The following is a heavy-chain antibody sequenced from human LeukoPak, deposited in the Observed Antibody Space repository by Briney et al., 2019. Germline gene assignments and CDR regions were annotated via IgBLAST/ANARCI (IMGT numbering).Heavy chain of an antibody. V-gene: IGHV1-18*01. CDR3: ARDPGKVAVANYYFDY. Sequence: ASVKASCKASDYTFTTSDISWVRQAPGQGLEWMRWNSLYNGNTNYAQKFQGRVTMTRDTSTSTVYMELSSLRSEDTAMYYCARDPGKVAVANYYFDYWGQGTLVTVSS. CDR2: NSLYNGNT. CDR1: DYTFTTSD. J-gene: IGHJ4*02. D-gene: IGHD6-19*01.